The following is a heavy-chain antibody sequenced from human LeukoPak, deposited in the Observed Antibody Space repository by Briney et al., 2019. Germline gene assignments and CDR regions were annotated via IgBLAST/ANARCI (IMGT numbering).Heavy chain of an antibody. CDR3: AKAEGYSSSWLLGVPFDY. CDR1: GFTFSNAW. J-gene: IGHJ4*02. V-gene: IGHV3-15*01. CDR2: IKSKTDGGTT. D-gene: IGHD6-13*01. Sequence: GGSLRLSCAASGFTFSNAWMSWVRQAPGKGLEWVGRIKSKTDGGTTDYAAPVKGRFTISRDDSKNTLYLQMNSLRAEDTAVYYCAKAEGYSSSWLLGVPFDYWGQGTLVTVSS.